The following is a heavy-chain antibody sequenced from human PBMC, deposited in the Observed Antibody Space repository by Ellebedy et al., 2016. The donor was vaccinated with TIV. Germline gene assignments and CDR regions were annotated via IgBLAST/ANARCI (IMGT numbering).Heavy chain of an antibody. CDR3: ATGKYWDQLLVY. J-gene: IGHJ4*02. CDR2: IYYSGST. Sequence: MPSETLSLTCSVSGGSINSGGYYWSWIRQYPGKGLEWIGYIYYSGSTYYNPSLESRVTKSVDTSKNQFSLNLSSVTAADTAVYYCATGKYWDQLLVYWGQGTLVTVSS. CDR1: GGSINSGGYY. D-gene: IGHD1-1*01. V-gene: IGHV4-31*03.